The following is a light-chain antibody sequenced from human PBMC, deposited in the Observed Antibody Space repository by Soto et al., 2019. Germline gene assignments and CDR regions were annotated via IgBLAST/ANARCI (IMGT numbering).Light chain of an antibody. CDR3: QQRSNWPRT. CDR2: DAS. J-gene: IGKJ1*01. CDR1: QSVSSY. Sequence: EIVLTHSPATLSLSPWEIATLSCRASQSVSSYLAWYQQKPGQAPRLLIYDASNRATGIPARFSGSGSGTDFTLTISSLEPEDSAVYYCQQRSNWPRTFGQGTKVDIK. V-gene: IGKV3-11*01.